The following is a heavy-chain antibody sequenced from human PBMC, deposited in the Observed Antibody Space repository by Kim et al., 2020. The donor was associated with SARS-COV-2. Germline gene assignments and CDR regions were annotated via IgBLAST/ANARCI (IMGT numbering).Heavy chain of an antibody. CDR1: GGSISSSSYY. J-gene: IGHJ1*01. Sequence: SETLSLTCTVSGGSISSSSYYWGWIRQPPGKGLEWIGSIYYSGSTYYNPSLKSRVTISVDTSKNQFSLKLSSVTAADTAVYYCARDRGYYLEYFQHWGQGTLVTVSS. V-gene: IGHV4-39*07. D-gene: IGHD3-22*01. CDR3: ARDRGYYLEYFQH. CDR2: IYYSGST.